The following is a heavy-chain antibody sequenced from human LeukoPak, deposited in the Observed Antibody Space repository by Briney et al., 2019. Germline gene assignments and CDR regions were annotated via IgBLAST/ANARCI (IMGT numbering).Heavy chain of an antibody. D-gene: IGHD3-9*01. CDR1: GFTFSSYA. V-gene: IGHV3-23*01. J-gene: IGHJ4*02. CDR2: ISGSGGST. CDR3: AKDRNLELRYFDWFFDY. Sequence: GGSLRLSCAASGFTFSSYAMSWVRQAPGKGLEWASAISGSGGSTYYADSVKGRFTISRDNSKNTLYLQMNSLRAEDTAVYYCAKDRNLELRYFDWFFDYWGQGTLVTVSS.